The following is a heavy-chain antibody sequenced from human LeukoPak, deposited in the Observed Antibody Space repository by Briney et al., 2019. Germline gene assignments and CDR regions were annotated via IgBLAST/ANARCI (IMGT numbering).Heavy chain of an antibody. CDR1: GFTFSSYA. J-gene: IGHJ4*02. CDR2: ISYDGSNK. D-gene: IGHD3-10*01. V-gene: IGHV3-30*04. CDR3: ARFYGSGSYSPDY. Sequence: GGSLRLSCAASGFTFSSYAMHWVRQAPGKGLEWVAVISYDGSNKYYADSVKGRFTISRDNAKNSLYLQMNSLRAEDTAVYYCARFYGSGSYSPDYWGQGTLVTVSS.